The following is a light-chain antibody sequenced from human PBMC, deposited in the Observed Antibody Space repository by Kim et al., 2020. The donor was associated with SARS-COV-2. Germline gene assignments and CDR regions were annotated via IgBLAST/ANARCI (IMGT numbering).Light chain of an antibody. CDR2: QDT. J-gene: IGLJ2*01. CDR3: QAWDSSTVV. CDR1: KLGDRY. Sequence: ESPGPTASITCAGGKLGDRYGCWYQQKPGQSPVLVIYQDTKRPSGIPERFSGSNSGNTATLTISGTQAMDEADYYCQAWDSSTVVFGGGTQLTVL. V-gene: IGLV3-1*01.